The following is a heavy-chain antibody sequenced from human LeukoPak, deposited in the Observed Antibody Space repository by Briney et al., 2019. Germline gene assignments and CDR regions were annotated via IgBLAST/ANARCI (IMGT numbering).Heavy chain of an antibody. Sequence: GGSLRLSCAASGFTFDDYAMHWVRQAPGKGLEWVSLISGDGGSTYYADSVKGRFTISRDNSKNTLYLQMNSLRAEDTAVYYCARGLVVVITTGLWFDPWGQGTLVTVSS. D-gene: IGHD3-22*01. J-gene: IGHJ5*02. CDR2: ISGDGGST. CDR1: GFTFDDYA. CDR3: ARGLVVVITTGLWFDP. V-gene: IGHV3-43*02.